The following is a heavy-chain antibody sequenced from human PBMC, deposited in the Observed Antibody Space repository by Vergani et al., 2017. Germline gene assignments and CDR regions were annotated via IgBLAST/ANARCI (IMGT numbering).Heavy chain of an antibody. J-gene: IGHJ3*01. CDR3: ARRSGGYYSGGKVHPLRTAFDV. V-gene: IGHV4-61*02. D-gene: IGHD2-15*01. CDR1: GGSISAGYYF. CDR2: ISAIGNA. Sequence: QVQLQASGPGRVKPSQTLSLTCTMSGGSISAGYYFWSWIRQPAGKGLEWLGHISAIGNASHRPSLKTRVSMSVDTSKNQFSLTVTSVTAADTAIYFCARRSGGYYSGGKVHPLRTAFDVWGHGTVVTVSS.